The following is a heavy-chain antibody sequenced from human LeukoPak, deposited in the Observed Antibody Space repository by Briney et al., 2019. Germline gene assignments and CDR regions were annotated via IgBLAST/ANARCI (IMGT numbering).Heavy chain of an antibody. D-gene: IGHD3-16*01. CDR2: IYYGGST. CDR3: ATQRGD. V-gene: IGHV4-39*07. Sequence: SETLSLTCTVSGGSVSRNSDYWGWIRQPPGKGLEWIGSIYYGGSTYYNPSLKSRVTISVDTSKNQFSLMVSSVTAADTAVYYYATQRGDWGQGTLVTVSS. J-gene: IGHJ4*02. CDR1: GGSVSRNSDY.